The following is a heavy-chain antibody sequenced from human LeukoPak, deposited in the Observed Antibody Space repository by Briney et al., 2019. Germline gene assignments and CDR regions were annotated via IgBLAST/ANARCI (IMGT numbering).Heavy chain of an antibody. CDR1: EYSFTGYY. J-gene: IGHJ4*02. CDR3: ARDIWAGGATIEY. Sequence: ASVKVSCKASEYSFTGYYLHWVRQAPGQGLKWMGWINPNSGGTDFAQKFQGRVTMTRDTSITTAYMELSSLRSDDTAIYYCARDIWAGGATIEYWGQGTLVTVSS. V-gene: IGHV1-2*02. CDR2: INPNSGGT. D-gene: IGHD1-26*01.